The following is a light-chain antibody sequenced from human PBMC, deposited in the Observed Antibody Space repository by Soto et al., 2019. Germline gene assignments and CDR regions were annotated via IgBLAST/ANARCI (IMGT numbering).Light chain of an antibody. J-gene: IGKJ1*01. CDR3: QQYDSFLWT. CDR1: QSISNW. CDR2: DAS. Sequence: DMQMTQSPSTLSASVGDRVTITCRASQSISNWLAWYQQKPGRAPRLLIYDASNLESGVPSRFSGSGSGTEFTLTIRSLQPDDFATYYCQQYDSFLWTFGQGTKVEIK. V-gene: IGKV1-5*01.